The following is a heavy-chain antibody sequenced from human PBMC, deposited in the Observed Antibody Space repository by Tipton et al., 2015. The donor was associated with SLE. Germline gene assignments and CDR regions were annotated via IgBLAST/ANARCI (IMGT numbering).Heavy chain of an antibody. CDR3: ASGVKTGDYAFDI. D-gene: IGHD7-27*01. CDR2: INAGNGNT. V-gene: IGHV1-3*01. J-gene: IGHJ3*02. Sequence: QVQLVQSGAEVKKPGASVKVSCKASGYTFTSYAMHWVRQDPGQRLEWMGWINAGNGNTKYSQKFQGRVTITRDTSASTAYMELSSLRSEDTAVYYCASGVKTGDYAFDIWGQGAMVTVSS. CDR1: GYTFTSYA.